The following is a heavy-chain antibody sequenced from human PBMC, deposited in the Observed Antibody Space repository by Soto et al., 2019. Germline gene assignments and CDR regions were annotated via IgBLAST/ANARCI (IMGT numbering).Heavy chain of an antibody. Sequence: QVQLQQWGAGLLKPSETLSLTCAVYGGAFSGYYWSWIRQPQGKGLEWIGEINHSGSANYNPSLKSRVTISVDTSKNQFSLRLSSVAAEDTAVYYCAIGYAFDIWGQGTMVTVSS. CDR1: GGAFSGYY. J-gene: IGHJ3*02. CDR3: AIGYAFDI. V-gene: IGHV4-34*01. CDR2: INHSGSA.